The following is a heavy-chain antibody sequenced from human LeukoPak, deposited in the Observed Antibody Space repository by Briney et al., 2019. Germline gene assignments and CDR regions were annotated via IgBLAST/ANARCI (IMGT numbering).Heavy chain of an antibody. Sequence: ASVKVSCKASGYTFTGYYMHWVRQAPGQGLEWMGRINPNSGGTNYAQKFQGGVTMTRDTSISTAYMELSRLRSDDTAVYYCAREDDILTGCIDYWGQGTLVTVSS. D-gene: IGHD3-9*01. J-gene: IGHJ4*02. CDR1: GYTFTGYY. CDR2: INPNSGGT. CDR3: AREDDILTGCIDY. V-gene: IGHV1-2*06.